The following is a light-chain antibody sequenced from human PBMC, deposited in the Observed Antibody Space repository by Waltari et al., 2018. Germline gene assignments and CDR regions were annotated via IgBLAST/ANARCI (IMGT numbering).Light chain of an antibody. CDR2: GHN. J-gene: IGLJ2*01. V-gene: IGLV3-19*01. CDR1: SLRKYY. Sequence: SSVLTQDPAVSVALGQTVRITCQGESLRKYYASWYQQRPGQAPILVLFGHNNRPSWIPDRFSGSTSGATASVTSTGAQAEDEADYYCHARDATSTRVFGGGT. CDR3: HARDATSTRV.